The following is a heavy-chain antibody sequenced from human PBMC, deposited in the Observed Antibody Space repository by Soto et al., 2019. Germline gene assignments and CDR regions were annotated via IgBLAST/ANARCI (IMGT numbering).Heavy chain of an antibody. J-gene: IGHJ4*02. CDR3: AKDLYAMSYGYQVHDY. D-gene: IGHD5-18*01. V-gene: IGHV3-23*01. Sequence: GGSLRLSCAASGFTFSSYAMSWVRQAPGKGLEWVSAISGSGGSTYYADSVKGRFTISRDNSKNTLYLQMNSLRAEDTAVYYCAKDLYAMSYGYQVHDYWGQGTLVTVSS. CDR1: GFTFSSYA. CDR2: ISGSGGST.